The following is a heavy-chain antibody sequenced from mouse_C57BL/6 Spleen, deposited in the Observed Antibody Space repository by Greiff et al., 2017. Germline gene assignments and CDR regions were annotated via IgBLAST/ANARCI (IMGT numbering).Heavy chain of an antibody. CDR1: GFTFSSYA. D-gene: IGHD1-1*01. CDR3: ARAPSFYDYGSSEGFAY. J-gene: IGHJ3*01. CDR2: ISDGGSYT. Sequence: EVQLLESGAGLVKPGASLKLSCAASGFTFSSYAMSWVRQTPGQRLEWVATISDGGSYTYYTDNVKGRFTVSRDNAKNNLYLQMSHLKSEDTAMEYCARAPSFYDYGSSEGFAYWGQGTLVTVSA. V-gene: IGHV5-4*01.